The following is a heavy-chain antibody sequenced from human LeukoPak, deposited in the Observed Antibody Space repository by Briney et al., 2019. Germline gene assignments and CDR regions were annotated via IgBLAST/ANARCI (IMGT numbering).Heavy chain of an antibody. CDR1: GYTFTSYY. CDR3: ARDPEYYDSSGYYPNWYFDL. V-gene: IGHV1-46*01. CDR2: INPSGGST. D-gene: IGHD3-22*01. Sequence: GASVKVSCKASGYTFTSYYMHWVRQAPGQGLEWMGIINPSGGSTSYAQKFQGRVTMTRDTSTGTVYMELSSLRSEDTAVYYCARDPEYYDSSGYYPNWYFDLWGRGTLVTVSS. J-gene: IGHJ2*01.